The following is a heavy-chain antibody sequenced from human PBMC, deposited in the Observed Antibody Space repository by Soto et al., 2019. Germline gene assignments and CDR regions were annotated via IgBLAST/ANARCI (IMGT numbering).Heavy chain of an antibody. Sequence: GGSLRLSCAASGFIFSNFGMHWVRQAPGKGLEWVAVIWYDGSNEYYADSVKGRFTISKDNSKNTLYLQMNNLRAEDTAVYYCARDDIPGIAVATYGMDVWGQGTTVTVSS. J-gene: IGHJ6*02. D-gene: IGHD6-19*01. CDR3: ARDDIPGIAVATYGMDV. V-gene: IGHV3-33*01. CDR2: IWYDGSNE. CDR1: GFIFSNFG.